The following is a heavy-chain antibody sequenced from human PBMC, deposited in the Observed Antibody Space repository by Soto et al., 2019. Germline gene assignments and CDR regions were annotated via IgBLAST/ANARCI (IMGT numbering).Heavy chain of an antibody. D-gene: IGHD4-17*01. CDR3: ARDRHDQGDFNWFDP. Sequence: EVQLVESGGGLVQPGGSLRLSCAASGFAFSDFGFNWVRQAPGKGLEWVSFISRGGSPIYYADSLRGRFTISRDDANNSISLQMTRLRPEDTAIYYCARDRHDQGDFNWFDPWGQGTLVTVSS. CDR1: GFAFSDFG. CDR2: ISRGGSPI. J-gene: IGHJ5*02. V-gene: IGHV3-21*02.